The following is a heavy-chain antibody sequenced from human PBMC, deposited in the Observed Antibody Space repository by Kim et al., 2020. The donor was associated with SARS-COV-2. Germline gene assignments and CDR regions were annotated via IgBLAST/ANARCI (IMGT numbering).Heavy chain of an antibody. V-gene: IGHV1-46*01. CDR2: INPSGGST. CDR1: GYTFTSYY. CDR3: ARASDLAGVAWFDP. J-gene: IGHJ5*02. Sequence: ASVKVSCKASGYTFTSYYIHWVRQAPGQGLEWMGIINPSGGSTTYAQKFQGRLTMTRDTSTSTVYMELSSLRSDDTAVYFCARASDLAGVAWFDPSGQGT.